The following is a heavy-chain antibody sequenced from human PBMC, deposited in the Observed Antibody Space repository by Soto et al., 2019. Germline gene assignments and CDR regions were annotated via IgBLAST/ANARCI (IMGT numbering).Heavy chain of an antibody. D-gene: IGHD5-18*01. CDR1: GYTFTSYA. CDR3: ARDPGYSYGYN. Sequence: ASVKVSCKASGYTFTSYAMNWVRQAPGQRLEWMGWINAGNGNTKYSQKFQGRVTITRDTSASTAYMELSSLRSEDTAVYYCARDPGYSYGYNWGQGTLVTVSS. CDR2: INAGNGNT. J-gene: IGHJ4*02. V-gene: IGHV1-3*01.